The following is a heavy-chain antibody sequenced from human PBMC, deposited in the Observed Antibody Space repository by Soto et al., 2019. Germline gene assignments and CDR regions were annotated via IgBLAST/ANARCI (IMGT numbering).Heavy chain of an antibody. J-gene: IGHJ5*02. CDR2: ISSSSSYI. V-gene: IGHV3-21*01. D-gene: IGHD3-22*01. Sequence: GGSVRRFWAASGFTFSSYSMNWVRQAPGKGLEWVSSISSSSSYIYYADSVKGRFTISRDNAKNSLYLQMNSLRAEDTAVYYCARDPGLNYYDSSGPDNWFDPWGQGTLVTVS. CDR1: GFTFSSYS. CDR3: ARDPGLNYYDSSGPDNWFDP.